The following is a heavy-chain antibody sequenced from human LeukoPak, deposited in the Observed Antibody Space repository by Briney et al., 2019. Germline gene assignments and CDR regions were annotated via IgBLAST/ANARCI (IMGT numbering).Heavy chain of an antibody. D-gene: IGHD3-16*01. Sequence: SETLSLTCAVYGGSFSGYYWSWIRQPPGKGLEWTGEINHSGSTNYNPSLKTRVTTSVDTSKYQFSLKLSSVTAADTAVYYCARGVLDDYWGQGTLVTVSS. CDR2: INHSGST. CDR3: ARGVLDDY. J-gene: IGHJ4*02. CDR1: GGSFSGYY. V-gene: IGHV4-34*01.